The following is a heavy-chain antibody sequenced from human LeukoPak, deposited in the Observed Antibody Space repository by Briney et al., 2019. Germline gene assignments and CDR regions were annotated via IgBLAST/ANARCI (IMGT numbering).Heavy chain of an antibody. J-gene: IGHJ4*02. D-gene: IGHD3-22*01. CDR1: GGSISGYY. CDR3: ASQSWDSSGYYFDY. CDR2: IYYSGST. V-gene: IGHV4-59*01. Sequence: PSETLSLTCTVSGGSISGYYWSWIRQPPGKGLEWIGYIYYSGSTNYNPSLKSRVTISVDTSKNQFSLKLSSVTAADTAVYYCASQSWDSSGYYFDYWGQGTLVTVSS.